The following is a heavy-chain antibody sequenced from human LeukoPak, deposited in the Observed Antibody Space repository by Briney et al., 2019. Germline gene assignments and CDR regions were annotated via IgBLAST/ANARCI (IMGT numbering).Heavy chain of an antibody. D-gene: IGHD3-10*01. CDR3: ARVWFGEADAFDI. Sequence: GGSLRLSCAASGFTFSSYWMSWVRQAPGKGLEWVANIKQDGSEKYYVDSVKGRFTISRDNSKNTLYLQMNSLRAEDTAVYYCARVWFGEADAFDIWGQGTMVTVSS. CDR2: IKQDGSEK. CDR1: GFTFSSYW. V-gene: IGHV3-7*01. J-gene: IGHJ3*02.